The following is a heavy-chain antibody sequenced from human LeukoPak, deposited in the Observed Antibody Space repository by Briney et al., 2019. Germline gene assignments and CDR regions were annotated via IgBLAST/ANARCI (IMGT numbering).Heavy chain of an antibody. D-gene: IGHD4-17*01. V-gene: IGHV3-7*01. CDR2: IKQDGSEK. J-gene: IGHJ4*02. CDR1: GFTFSSYW. CDR3: ARHDGDYSDHFDY. Sequence: GGSLRLSCAASGFTFSSYWMSWVRQAPGKGLERVANIKQDGSEKYYVDSVKGRFTISRDNAKNSLYLQMNSLRAEDTAVYYCARHDGDYSDHFDYWGQGTLVTVSS.